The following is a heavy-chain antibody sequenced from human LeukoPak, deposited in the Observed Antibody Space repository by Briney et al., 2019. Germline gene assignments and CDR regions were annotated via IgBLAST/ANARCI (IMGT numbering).Heavy chain of an antibody. J-gene: IGHJ5*02. Sequence: SETLFLTCTVSGGSISSHYWSWIRQPPGKGLEWIGYIYYSGSTNYNPSLKSRVTISVDTSKNQFSLKLSSVTAADTAVYYCARSINWFDPWGQGTLVTVSS. D-gene: IGHD2/OR15-2a*01. CDR1: GGSISSHY. CDR2: IYYSGST. V-gene: IGHV4-59*08. CDR3: ARSINWFDP.